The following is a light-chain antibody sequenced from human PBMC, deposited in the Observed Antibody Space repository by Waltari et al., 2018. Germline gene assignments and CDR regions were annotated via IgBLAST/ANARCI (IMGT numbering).Light chain of an antibody. CDR1: SGSVSTTSY. CDR3: ALYMGSGIWV. V-gene: IGLV8-61*01. J-gene: IGLJ3*02. Sequence: QTVVTQEPSLSVSPGGTVTLTCTFSSGSVSTTSYPTWYQQTPGQPPRTLVYKANARSSGVPDRFSGSILGNKAALTITGAQADDESDYYCALYMGSGIWVFGGGTKLTVL. CDR2: KAN.